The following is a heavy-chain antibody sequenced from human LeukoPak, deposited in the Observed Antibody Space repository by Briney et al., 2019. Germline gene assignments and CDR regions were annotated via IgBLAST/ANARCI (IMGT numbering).Heavy chain of an antibody. CDR2: IYYSRST. D-gene: IGHD5-12*01. CDR1: GGSMSSYY. V-gene: IGHV4-59*08. J-gene: IGHJ4*02. Sequence: SETLSLTCTVSGGSMSSYYWSWIRQPPGKGLEWIGYIYYSRSTNYNPSLKSRVTISVDTSKNQFSLKLSSVTAADTAVYYCARLPGYSGYVASFFFDYWGQGTLVTVSS. CDR3: ARLPGYSGYVASFFFDY.